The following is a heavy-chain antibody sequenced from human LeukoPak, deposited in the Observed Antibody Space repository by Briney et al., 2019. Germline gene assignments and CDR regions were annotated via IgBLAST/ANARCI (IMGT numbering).Heavy chain of an antibody. J-gene: IGHJ6*02. CDR1: GYTFTSYG. CDR3: ARLGRATVVTRYYYGMDV. Sequence: GASVRVSCKASGYTFTSYGISWVRQAPGQGLEWMGWISAYNGNTNYAQKLQGRVTMTTDTPTSTAYMELRSLRSDDTAVYYCARLGRATVVTRYYYGMDVWGQGTTVTVSS. D-gene: IGHD4-23*01. V-gene: IGHV1-18*01. CDR2: ISAYNGNT.